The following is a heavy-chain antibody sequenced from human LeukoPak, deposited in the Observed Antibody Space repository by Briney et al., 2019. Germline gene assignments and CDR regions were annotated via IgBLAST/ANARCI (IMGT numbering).Heavy chain of an antibody. Sequence: SQTLSLTCTVSGGSISSGSYYWCWIRPPAGKGLEWIGLIYASGTTNYNPSLKSRVTISVDTSKNQFSLKLSSVTAADTAVYYCASRGTVGDYWGQGTLVTVSS. D-gene: IGHD2-15*01. V-gene: IGHV4-61*02. CDR2: IYASGTT. CDR3: ASRGTVGDY. J-gene: IGHJ4*02. CDR1: GGSISSGSYY.